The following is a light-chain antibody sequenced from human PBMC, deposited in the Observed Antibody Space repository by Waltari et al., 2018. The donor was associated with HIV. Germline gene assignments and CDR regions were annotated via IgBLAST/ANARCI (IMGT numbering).Light chain of an antibody. J-gene: IGLJ1*01. CDR2: DVY. CDR3: ASFTSGRLNV. V-gene: IGLV2-14*01. Sequence: QSALTQPASVSGSPGQSLTISCTGTSNDVGAYAYVSWYQQSPGNVPKLLIYDVYNRPSRISNRFSGSKSGNTAFLTISGLRAEDEADYYCASFTSGRLNVFGSGTKVTVL. CDR1: SNDVGAYAY.